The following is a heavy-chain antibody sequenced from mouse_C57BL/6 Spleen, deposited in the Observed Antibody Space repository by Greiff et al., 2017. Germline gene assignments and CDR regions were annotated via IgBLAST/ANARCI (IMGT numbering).Heavy chain of an antibody. V-gene: IGHV1-64*01. J-gene: IGHJ4*01. Sequence: QVQLQQPGAELVKPGASVKLSCKASGYTFTSYWMHWVKQRPGQGLEWIGMIHPNSGSTNYNEKFKIKATLTVDKSSSTAYMQLSSLTSEDSAVYYCAKRNSEYYYAMDYWGQGTSVTVSS. CDR3: AKRNSEYYYAMDY. CDR1: GYTFTSYW. CDR2: IHPNSGST. D-gene: IGHD4-1*01.